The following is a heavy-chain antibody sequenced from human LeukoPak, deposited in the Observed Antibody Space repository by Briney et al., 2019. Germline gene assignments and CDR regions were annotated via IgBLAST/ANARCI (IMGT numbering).Heavy chain of an antibody. CDR3: ARLRYYGSGRRYYYYYYMDV. Sequence: NPSETLSLTCTVSGGSISSYYWSWIRQPPGKGLEWIGYIYYSGSTNYNPSLKSRVTISVDTSKNQFSLKLSSVTAADTAVYYCARLRYYGSGRRYYYYYYMDVWGKGTTVTISS. D-gene: IGHD3-10*01. J-gene: IGHJ6*03. V-gene: IGHV4-59*12. CDR2: IYYSGST. CDR1: GGSISSYY.